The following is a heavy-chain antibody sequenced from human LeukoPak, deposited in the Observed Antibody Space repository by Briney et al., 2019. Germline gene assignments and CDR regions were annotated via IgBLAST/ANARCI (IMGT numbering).Heavy chain of an antibody. Sequence: PGGSLRLSCAASGFTFSSYAMSWVRQAPGKGLEWVSAISGSGGSKYYADSVKGRFTISRDNSKNTLYLQMNSLRAEDTAVYCCARAENIVVVSAAPNFYYYYMDVWGKGTTVTVSS. J-gene: IGHJ6*03. CDR2: ISGSGGSK. CDR1: GFTFSSYA. V-gene: IGHV3-23*01. CDR3: ARAENIVVVSAAPNFYYYYMDV. D-gene: IGHD2-2*01.